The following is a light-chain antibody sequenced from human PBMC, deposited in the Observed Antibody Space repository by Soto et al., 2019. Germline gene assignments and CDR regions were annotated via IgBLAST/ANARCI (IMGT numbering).Light chain of an antibody. Sequence: DIQMTQSPSSLSASVGDRVTITCRASQGISNYLAWYQQKPGKVPKLLIYAASTLQSAVPSRFSGSGSWTDFSLTISSLQPEDVATSYCQKYNSAPPTFGQGTKLEIK. CDR1: QGISNY. J-gene: IGKJ2*01. CDR3: QKYNSAPPT. V-gene: IGKV1-27*01. CDR2: AAS.